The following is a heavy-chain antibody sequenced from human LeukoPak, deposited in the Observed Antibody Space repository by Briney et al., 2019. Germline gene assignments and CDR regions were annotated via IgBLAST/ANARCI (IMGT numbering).Heavy chain of an antibody. CDR1: GGSISSSSYY. Sequence: SQTLSLTCTVSGGSISSSSYYWGWIRQPPGKGLEWIGRIYYSGSTYYNPSLKSRVTISVDTSKNQFSLQLNSVTPEDTAVYYCAREISIAAAETGWFDPWGQGTLVTVSS. J-gene: IGHJ5*02. CDR3: AREISIAAAETGWFDP. D-gene: IGHD6-13*01. V-gene: IGHV4-39*02. CDR2: IYYSGST.